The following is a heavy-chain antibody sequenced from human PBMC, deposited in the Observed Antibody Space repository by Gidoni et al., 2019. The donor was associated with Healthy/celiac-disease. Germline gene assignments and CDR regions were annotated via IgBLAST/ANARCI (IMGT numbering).Heavy chain of an antibody. J-gene: IGHJ6*02. Sequence: EVQLVASGGGLVKPGGSLRLSFAASGFTLSHAWMSWVRQAPGKGLEWVGRIKSKTDGGTTDYAAPVKGRFTISRDESKNTLYLQMNSLKTEDTAVYYCTTGRMLYPVSGYYYYGMDVWGQGTTVTVSS. CDR1: GFTLSHAW. V-gene: IGHV3-15*01. CDR2: IKSKTDGGTT. D-gene: IGHD2-8*01. CDR3: TTGRMLYPVSGYYYYGMDV.